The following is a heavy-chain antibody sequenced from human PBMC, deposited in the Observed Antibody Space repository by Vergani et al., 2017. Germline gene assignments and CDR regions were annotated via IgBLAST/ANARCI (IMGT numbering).Heavy chain of an antibody. Sequence: EVQLLESGGGLVQPGGSLRLSCAASGFTFSSFAMSWVRQAPGKGLEWVSSIGVSGGGTFYADSGKGRFTFSRDNSKNTLYLQMNSLRAEDTAIYYCAKSGRLGSGWPNPVDCWGQGTLVTVSS. CDR2: IGVSGGGT. CDR1: GFTFSSFA. J-gene: IGHJ4*02. CDR3: AKSGRLGSGWPNPVDC. D-gene: IGHD6-19*01. V-gene: IGHV3-23*01.